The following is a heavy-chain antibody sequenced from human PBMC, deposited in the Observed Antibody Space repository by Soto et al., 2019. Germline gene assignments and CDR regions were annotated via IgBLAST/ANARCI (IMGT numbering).Heavy chain of an antibody. D-gene: IGHD3-22*01. J-gene: IGHJ4*02. V-gene: IGHV3-15*01. CDR1: GFTFSNAW. CDR3: TTDPDHLSYYYDRSGYYLDY. Sequence: GGSLRLSCAASGFTFSNAWMSWVRQAPGKGLEWVGRIKSKTDGGTTDYAAPVKGRFTISRDDSKNTLYLQMNSLKTEDTAVYYCTTDPDHLSYYYDRSGYYLDYWGQGTLVTVSS. CDR2: IKSKTDGGTT.